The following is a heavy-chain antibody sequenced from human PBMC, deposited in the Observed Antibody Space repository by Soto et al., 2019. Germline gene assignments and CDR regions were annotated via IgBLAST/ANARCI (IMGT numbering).Heavy chain of an antibody. J-gene: IGHJ4*02. V-gene: IGHV3-30-3*01. CDR1: GFTFSSHA. Sequence: PGGSLRLSCAASGFTFSSHAIHWVRQVPGKGLEWVAIISYDGSSKSYADSVKGRFTISRDNSKNTLYLQMNSLRAEDTAVYYCARQVYCTITSCQYFDYWGQGTLVTVSS. CDR2: ISYDGSSK. CDR3: ARQVYCTITSCQYFDY. D-gene: IGHD2-2*01.